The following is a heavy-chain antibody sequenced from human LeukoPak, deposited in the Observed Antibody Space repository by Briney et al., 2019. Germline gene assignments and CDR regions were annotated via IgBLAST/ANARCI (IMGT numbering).Heavy chain of an antibody. CDR1: GYTFTSYD. J-gene: IGHJ4*02. D-gene: IGHD3-16*01. CDR3: TRTPPPWGIDY. V-gene: IGHV1-8*03. CDR2: MSTNSGDT. Sequence: ASVKVSCKASGYTFTSYDINWVRQATGQGLEWMGWMSTNSGDTGYAQKFQGGVTISRDTSISTVYMELRSLRSEDTALYYCTRTPPPWGIDYWGQGTLVTVSS.